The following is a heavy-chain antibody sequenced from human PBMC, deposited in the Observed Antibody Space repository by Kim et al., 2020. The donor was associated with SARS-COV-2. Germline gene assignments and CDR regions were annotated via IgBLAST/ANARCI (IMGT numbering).Heavy chain of an antibody. CDR2: ISGSADIS. V-gene: IGHV3-23*01. CDR1: GLTFRNYG. Sequence: GGSLRLSCAASGLTFRNYGMNWVRQAPGKGLEWVSGISGSADISYYEDSVKGRFTISRDNSKNTVFLQMNSLRAEDTAVYYCAKDDGRARFGSWGQGTLVTVSS. CDR3: AKDDGRARFGS. J-gene: IGHJ4*02.